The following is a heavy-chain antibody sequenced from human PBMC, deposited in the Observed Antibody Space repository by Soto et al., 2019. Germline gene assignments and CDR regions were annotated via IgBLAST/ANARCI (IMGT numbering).Heavy chain of an antibody. CDR3: ARDHEYYYDSSGYGS. CDR2: ISAYNGNT. J-gene: IGHJ4*02. D-gene: IGHD3-22*01. V-gene: IGHV1-18*01. CDR1: GYTFTSYG. Sequence: QVQLVQSGAEVKKPGASVEVSCRDSGYTFTSYGIRRVRQAPGQGREWMGWISAYNGNTNYAQKLQGRVTMTTDTATSTAYMELRSLRSDDTAVYYCARDHEYYYDSSGYGSWGQGTLVTVSS.